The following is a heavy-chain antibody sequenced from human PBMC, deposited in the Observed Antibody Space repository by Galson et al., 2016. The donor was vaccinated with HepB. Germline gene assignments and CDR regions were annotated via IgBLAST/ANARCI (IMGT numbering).Heavy chain of an antibody. D-gene: IGHD2-2*02. J-gene: IGHJ4*02. CDR1: GFTFSSYS. CDR2: LSGSTIYI. Sequence: SLRLSCAASGFTFSSYSMSWVRQAPGKGLEWVASLSGSTIYIYYADSVKGRFIISRDNANNLLYLQMNSLRAEDTAVYYCTRHALGGNYIPDDYWGQGTLLTVSS. V-gene: IGHV3-21*01. CDR3: TRHALGGNYIPDDY.